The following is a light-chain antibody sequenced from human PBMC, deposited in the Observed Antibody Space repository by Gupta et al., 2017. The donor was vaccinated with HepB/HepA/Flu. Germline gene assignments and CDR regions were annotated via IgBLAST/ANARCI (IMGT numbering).Light chain of an antibody. V-gene: IGLV3-19*01. Sequence: SSELTQDPAVSVALGQTVRITCQGDSLRSYYASWYQQKPGQAPVLVIYGKNNRPSGIPDRFSGSSSGNTASLTITGAQAEDEADYYCNSRDSSGYHGWVFGGGTKLTVL. CDR3: NSRDSSGYHGWV. CDR1: SLRSYY. CDR2: GKN. J-gene: IGLJ3*02.